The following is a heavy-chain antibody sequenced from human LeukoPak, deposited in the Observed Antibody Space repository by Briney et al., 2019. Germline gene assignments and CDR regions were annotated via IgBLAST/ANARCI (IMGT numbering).Heavy chain of an antibody. CDR2: INHSGST. CDR3: ARGPGYDILTGHIDRQKNEYFDY. Sequence: SETLSLTCAVYGGSFSGYYWSWIRQPPGKGLEWIGEINHSGSTNYNPSLKSRVTISVDTSKNQFSLKLSSVTAADTAVYYCARGPGYDILTGHIDRQKNEYFDYWGQGTLVTVSS. CDR1: GGSFSGYY. D-gene: IGHD3-9*01. J-gene: IGHJ4*02. V-gene: IGHV4-34*01.